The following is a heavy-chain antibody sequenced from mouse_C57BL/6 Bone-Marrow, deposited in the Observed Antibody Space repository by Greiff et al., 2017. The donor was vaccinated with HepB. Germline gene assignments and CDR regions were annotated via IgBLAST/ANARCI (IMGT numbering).Heavy chain of an antibody. CDR2: ISDGGSYT. J-gene: IGHJ2*01. CDR1: GFTFSSYA. D-gene: IGHD1-1*01. V-gene: IGHV5-4*01. Sequence: EVKLQESGGGLVKPGGSLKLSCAASGFTFSSYAMSWVRQTPEKRLEWVATISDGGSYTYYPDNVKGRFTISRDNAKNNLYLQMSHLKSEDTAMYYCARDRDYYGSSPSYYFDYWGQGTTLTVSS. CDR3: ARDRDYYGSSPSYYFDY.